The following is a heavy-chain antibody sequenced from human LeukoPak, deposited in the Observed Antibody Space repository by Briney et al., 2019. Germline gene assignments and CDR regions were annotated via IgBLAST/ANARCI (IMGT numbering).Heavy chain of an antibody. CDR3: ARDTYYYDSSGYYDI. CDR2: IYSGGST. J-gene: IGHJ3*02. CDR1: GFPVSSNY. V-gene: IGHV3-53*01. Sequence: PGGSLRLSCAASGFPVSSNYMSWVRQAPGKGLEWVSVIYSGGSTYYADSVKGRFTISRDNSKNTLYLQMNSLRAEDTAVYYCARDTYYYDSSGYYDIWGQGTMVTVSS. D-gene: IGHD3-22*01.